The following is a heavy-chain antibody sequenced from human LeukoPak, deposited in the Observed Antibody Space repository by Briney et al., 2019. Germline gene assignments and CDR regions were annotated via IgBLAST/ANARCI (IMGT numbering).Heavy chain of an antibody. J-gene: IGHJ4*02. Sequence: GASVKVSCKASGGTFSSYAISWVRQAPGQGLEWMGRIIPIFGIANYAQKFQGRVTIAADKSTSTAYMELSSLRSEDTAVYYCARMVDYGDYVGLDYWGRGTLVTVSS. CDR1: GGTFSSYA. D-gene: IGHD4-17*01. CDR3: ARMVDYGDYVGLDY. V-gene: IGHV1-69*04. CDR2: IIPIFGIA.